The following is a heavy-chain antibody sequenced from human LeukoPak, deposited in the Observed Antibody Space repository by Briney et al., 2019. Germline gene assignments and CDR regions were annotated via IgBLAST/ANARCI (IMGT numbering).Heavy chain of an antibody. D-gene: IGHD5-24*01. V-gene: IGHV3-30*04. J-gene: IGHJ3*01. Sequence: PGGSLRLSCAASGFTFSSYVMHWVRQAPGKGLEWVAIISYDGSNEYYADSVKGRFTISRDNSKNTLYLQMNSLRAADTAVYYCARERDGYNSVFAFDVWGQGTMVTVSS. CDR2: ISYDGSNE. CDR3: ARERDGYNSVFAFDV. CDR1: GFTFSSYV.